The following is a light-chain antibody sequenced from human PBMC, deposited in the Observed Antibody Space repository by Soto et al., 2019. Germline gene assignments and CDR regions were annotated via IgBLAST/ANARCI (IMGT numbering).Light chain of an antibody. J-gene: IGKJ1*01. V-gene: IGKV1-39*01. CDR3: QQSYSTLWT. CDR1: QSISSY. CDR2: AAS. Sequence: DIQMTQSPSSLSASVGDRVTITCRASQSISSYLNWYQQKPGKAPKILIYAASSLQSGVPSRFSCSGSGTDFTLTISSLQPEDFATYYCQQSYSTLWTFGQVTKVEIK.